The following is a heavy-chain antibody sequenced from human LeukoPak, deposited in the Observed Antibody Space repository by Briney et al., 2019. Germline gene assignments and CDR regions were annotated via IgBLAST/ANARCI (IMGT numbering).Heavy chain of an antibody. CDR1: GGSITSYY. J-gene: IGHJ3*02. CDR3: ARGARKNLVGVTWKAFDI. V-gene: IGHV4-59*01. D-gene: IGHD1-26*01. CDR2: IYYSGSA. Sequence: PSETLSLTCTVSGGSITSYYWSWIRQPPGKGLEWIGYIYYSGSANYNPSLKSRVTISVDTSKNQFSLKLSSVTAADTAVYYCARGARKNLVGVTWKAFDIWGQGTMVTVSS.